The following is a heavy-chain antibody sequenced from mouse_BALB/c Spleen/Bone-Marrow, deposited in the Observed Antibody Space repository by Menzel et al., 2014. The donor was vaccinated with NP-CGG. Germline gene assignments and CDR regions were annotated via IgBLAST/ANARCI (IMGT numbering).Heavy chain of an antibody. J-gene: IGHJ1*01. D-gene: IGHD1-1*01. CDR1: GYTFXSYT. CDR3: AKGLIYYYGRRDGYLDV. CDR2: INPSSGYT. V-gene: IGHV1-4*01. Sequence: QVQLQQSGAELARPGASVKMSCEASGYTFXSYTMHWVKQRPGQGLEWIGYINPSSGYTNYNQRFKDKATLTADKSSSTAYMQLSSLTSEDSAVYYCAKGLIYYYGRRDGYLDVWGAGTTVTVSS.